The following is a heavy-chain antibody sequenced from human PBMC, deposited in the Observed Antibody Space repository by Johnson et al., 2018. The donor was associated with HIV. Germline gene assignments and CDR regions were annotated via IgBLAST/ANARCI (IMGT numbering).Heavy chain of an antibody. D-gene: IGHD4-23*01. CDR1: GFTFSSFA. CDR2: ISYDGSNR. CDR3: ARAGYGGNYAFDI. Sequence: QVQLVESGGGVVQPGTSLRLSCAASGFTFSSFAMHWVRQAPGKGLEWVAFISYDGSNRYYADSVKGRFTTSRDNAKHSLYLQMNSLRAEDMAVYYCARAGYGGNYAFDIWGQGTMVTVSS. J-gene: IGHJ3*02. V-gene: IGHV3-30-3*01.